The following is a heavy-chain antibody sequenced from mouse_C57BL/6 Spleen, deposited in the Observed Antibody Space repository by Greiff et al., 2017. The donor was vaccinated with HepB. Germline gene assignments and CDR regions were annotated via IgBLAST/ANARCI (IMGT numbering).Heavy chain of an antibody. CDR3: AIGPWDYAMDY. CDR1: GYTFTSYW. CDR2: IHPSDSDT. V-gene: IGHV1-74*01. Sequence: QVHVKQPGAELVKPGASVKVSCKASGYTFTSYWMHWVKQRPGQGLEWIGRIHPSDSDTNYNQKFKGKATLTVDKSSSTADMQLSSLTSEDSAVYYCAIGPWDYAMDYWGQGTSVTVSS. J-gene: IGHJ4*01. D-gene: IGHD4-1*01.